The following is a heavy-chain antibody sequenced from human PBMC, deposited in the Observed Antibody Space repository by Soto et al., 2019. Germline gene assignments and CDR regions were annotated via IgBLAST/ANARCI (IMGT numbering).Heavy chain of an antibody. CDR1: GYSFTSYG. V-gene: IGHV1-18*01. CDR2: ISAYNGNT. CDR3: ARNSDYDISTGTLGAFDI. D-gene: IGHD3-9*01. J-gene: IGHJ3*02. Sequence: XAVKVAYKASGYSFTSYGIIWVRQAPGQGLEWMGWISAYNGNTNYAQKLQGRVTMTTDTSTSTAYMELRSLRSDDTAVYYCARNSDYDISTGTLGAFDIWGQGTMVTVSS.